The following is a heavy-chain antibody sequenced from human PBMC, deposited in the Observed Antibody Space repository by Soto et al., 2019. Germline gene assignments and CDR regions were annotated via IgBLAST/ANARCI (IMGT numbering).Heavy chain of an antibody. CDR1: GGTFSSYA. CDR2: IIPIFGTA. Sequence: SVKVSCKASGGTFSSYAISWVRQAPGQGLEWMGGIIPIFGTANYAQKFQGRVTITADESTSTAYMELSSLRSEDTAVYYCARGGHMTTVTSYYYYGMDVWGQGTTVTVSS. J-gene: IGHJ6*02. D-gene: IGHD4-17*01. V-gene: IGHV1-69*13. CDR3: ARGGHMTTVTSYYYYGMDV.